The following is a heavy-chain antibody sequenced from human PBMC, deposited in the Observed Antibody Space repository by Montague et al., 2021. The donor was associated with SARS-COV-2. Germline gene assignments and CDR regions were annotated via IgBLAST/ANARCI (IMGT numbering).Heavy chain of an antibody. CDR1: GGSISNYY. J-gene: IGHJ6*02. CDR3: ARARGDTIFGVIGADYGMDI. Sequence: SETLSLTCTVSGGSISNYYWSWIRQSPGKGLEWIAYMYYSGSTKYNPSLKSRATISVDTSKNQFSLTLSSMTAADTAVYYCARARGDTIFGVIGADYGMDIWGQGTTVTVS. CDR2: MYYSGST. D-gene: IGHD3-3*01. V-gene: IGHV4-59*01.